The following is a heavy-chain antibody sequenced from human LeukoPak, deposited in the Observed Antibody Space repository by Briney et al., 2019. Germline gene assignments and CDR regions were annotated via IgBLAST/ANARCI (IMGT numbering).Heavy chain of an antibody. CDR1: GDSISRYY. CDR3: ARLIASPYYYGMDV. CDR2: IYYSGST. V-gene: IGHV4-59*08. D-gene: IGHD3-22*01. J-gene: IGHJ6*02. Sequence: PSETLSLTCTVSGDSISRYYWSWLRQPPGKGLEWVGYIYYSGSTNYNPSLKSRVTISVDTSKNQFSLKLSSVTAADTAVYYCARLIASPYYYGMDVWGQGTTVTVSS.